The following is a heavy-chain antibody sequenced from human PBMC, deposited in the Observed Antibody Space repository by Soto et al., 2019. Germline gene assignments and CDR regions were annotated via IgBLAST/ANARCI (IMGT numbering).Heavy chain of an antibody. Sequence: EQQLVESGGGLVKPGGSLRLSCAVSGFTFSSYSMDWVRQAPGKGLEWVSSISPSSSYIYYADSVKGRFTISRDNAKNSLYLEMNKLRDEDTAVYYCERMLAAVWAFDLWGRGTMVTVSS. J-gene: IGHJ2*01. CDR3: ERMLAAVWAFDL. CDR2: ISPSSSYI. D-gene: IGHD1-26*01. V-gene: IGHV3-21*01. CDR1: GFTFSSYS.